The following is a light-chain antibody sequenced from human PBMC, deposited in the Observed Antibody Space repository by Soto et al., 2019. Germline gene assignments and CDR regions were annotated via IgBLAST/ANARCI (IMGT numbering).Light chain of an antibody. V-gene: IGKV3-15*01. J-gene: IGKJ5*01. Sequence: EIVMMQSPATLSVSPGERATLSCMASQSVSSNLAWYQQKPGQAPRLLIYGASTRATGIPARFSGSGSGTEFTLTISSLQSEDFAVYYCQQYNNWPFTFGQGTRLEIK. CDR3: QQYNNWPFT. CDR2: GAS. CDR1: QSVSSN.